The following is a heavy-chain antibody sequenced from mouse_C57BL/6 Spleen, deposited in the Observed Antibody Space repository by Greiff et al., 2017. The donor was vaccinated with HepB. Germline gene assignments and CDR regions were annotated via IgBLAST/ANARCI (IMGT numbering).Heavy chain of an antibody. J-gene: IGHJ2*01. CDR1: GYAFSSSW. CDR3: ARMAYYGSSYFDY. Sequence: VHLVESGPELVKPGASVKISCKASGYAFSSSWMNWVKQRPGKGLEWIGRIYPGDGDTNYNGKFKGKATLTADKSSSTAYMQLSSLTSEDSAVYFCARMAYYGSSYFDYWGQGTTLTVSS. D-gene: IGHD1-1*01. V-gene: IGHV1-82*01. CDR2: IYPGDGDT.